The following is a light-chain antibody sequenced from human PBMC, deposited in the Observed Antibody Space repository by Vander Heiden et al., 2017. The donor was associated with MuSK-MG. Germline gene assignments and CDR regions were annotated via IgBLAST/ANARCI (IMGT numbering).Light chain of an antibody. CDR1: QSVSSSS. V-gene: IGKV3-20*01. J-gene: IGKJ1*01. CDR3: QQYGSSPRT. Sequence: EIVLTQSPGTLSLSPGERAALSCRASQSVSSSSLAWYQQKPGQAPRLLIFGASSRATGIPDRFGGSGSGTDFTLTISRLEPEDFAVYYCQQYGSSPRTFGQGTKVEIQ. CDR2: GAS.